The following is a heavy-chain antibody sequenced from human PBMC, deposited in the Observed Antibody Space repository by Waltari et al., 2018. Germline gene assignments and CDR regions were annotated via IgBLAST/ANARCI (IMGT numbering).Heavy chain of an antibody. D-gene: IGHD2-2*01. CDR3: ARGVVPAPQHPPGNWFDP. V-gene: IGHV4-30-2*01. Sequence: QLQLQESGSGLVKPSQTLSLTCAVSGGSISSGGYSWSWIRQPPGKGLEWIGYIYHSGSTYYNPSLKSRVTISVDRSKNQFSLKLSSVTAADTAVYYCARGVVPAPQHPPGNWFDPWGQGTLVTVSS. CDR1: GGSISSGGYS. J-gene: IGHJ5*02. CDR2: IYHSGST.